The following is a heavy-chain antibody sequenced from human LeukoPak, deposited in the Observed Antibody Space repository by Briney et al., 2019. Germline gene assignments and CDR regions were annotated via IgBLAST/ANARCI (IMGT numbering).Heavy chain of an antibody. CDR2: IYHSGST. CDR3: AVGGSSWYGYYMDV. Sequence: SETLSLTCTVSGGSISSGGYYWSWIRQPPGKGLEWIGYIYHSGSTYYNPSLKSRVTISVDRSKNQFFLKLTSVTAADTAVYYCAVGGSSWYGYYMDVWGKGTTVAVSS. CDR1: GGSISSGGYY. D-gene: IGHD6-13*01. J-gene: IGHJ6*03. V-gene: IGHV4-30-2*01.